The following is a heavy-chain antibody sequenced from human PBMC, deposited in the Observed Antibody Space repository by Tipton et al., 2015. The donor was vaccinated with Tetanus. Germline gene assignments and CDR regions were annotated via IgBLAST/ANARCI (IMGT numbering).Heavy chain of an antibody. CDR3: ARPIKQWLVPVDS. V-gene: IGHV4-39*02. CDR2: GVSSGRT. D-gene: IGHD6-19*01. J-gene: IGHJ4*02. CDR1: GGSISSSSYY. Sequence: TLSLTCTVSGGSISSSSYYWGWIRQPPGKGLEWLGSGVSSGRTYYNPSLKSRVTTFVDTSKNRFSLRLNSMTAADTGVYYCARPIKQWLVPVDSWGQGTLVTVSS.